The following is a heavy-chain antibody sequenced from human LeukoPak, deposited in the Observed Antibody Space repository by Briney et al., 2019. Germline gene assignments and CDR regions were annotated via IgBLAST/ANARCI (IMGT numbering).Heavy chain of an antibody. CDR2: ITWNSDIV. V-gene: IGHV3-9*01. Sequence: PGGSLRLSCAASGFTFSTYSMNWVRQAPGKGLEWVSGITWNSDIVAYADSLKGRFTISRDNAKNFLYLQMNSLRAEDTALYYCAARARGYKRIDYWGQGTLVTVFS. CDR1: GFTFSTYS. D-gene: IGHD3-10*01. J-gene: IGHJ4*02. CDR3: AARARGYKRIDY.